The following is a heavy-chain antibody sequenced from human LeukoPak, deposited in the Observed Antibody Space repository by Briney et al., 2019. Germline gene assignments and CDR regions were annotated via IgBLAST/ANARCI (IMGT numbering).Heavy chain of an antibody. CDR3: ARQGSSGWSHFDY. Sequence: SETLSLTCTVSGGSISSYYWSWIRQPPGKGLEWIGYIYYSGSTNYNPSLKSRVTISVDTSKNQFSLKLSSVTAADTAVYYCARQGSSGWSHFDYWGQGTLVTVS. CDR1: GGSISSYY. V-gene: IGHV4-59*08. CDR2: IYYSGST. D-gene: IGHD6-19*01. J-gene: IGHJ4*02.